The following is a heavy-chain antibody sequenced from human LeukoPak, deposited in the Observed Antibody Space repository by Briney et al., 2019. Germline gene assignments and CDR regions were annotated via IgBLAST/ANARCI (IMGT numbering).Heavy chain of an antibody. J-gene: IGHJ4*02. V-gene: IGHV3-30*02. D-gene: IGHD2-8*01. CDR3: AKDRVGYCIDGLCFPVDY. CDR1: GFTFSSYG. Sequence: GGSLRLSCAASGFTFSSYGMHWVRQAPGKGLEGVAFIRYDGSNKYYADSVKGRFTISRENSKNTLYLQMNSLRAEDTAVYYCAKDRVGYCIDGLCFPVDYWGQGTLVTVSS. CDR2: IRYDGSNK.